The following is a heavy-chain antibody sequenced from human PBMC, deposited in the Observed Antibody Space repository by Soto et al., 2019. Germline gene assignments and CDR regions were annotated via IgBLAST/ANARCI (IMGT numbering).Heavy chain of an antibody. CDR1: GFTFSDYY. V-gene: IGHV3-11*05. J-gene: IGHJ4*02. CDR2: ISSSSSYT. Sequence: QVQLVESGGGLVKPGGSLRLSCAASGFTFSDYYMSWIRQAPGKGLEWISYISSSSSYTNYADSVKGRFTISRDNAKNPLYLQINSPRAEDTAVYYCARNPYRGSSYSDYWGQGTLVTVSS. CDR3: ARNPYRGSSYSDY. D-gene: IGHD1-26*01.